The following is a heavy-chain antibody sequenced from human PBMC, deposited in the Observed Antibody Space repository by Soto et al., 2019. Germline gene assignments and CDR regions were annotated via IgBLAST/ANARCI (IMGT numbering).Heavy chain of an antibody. V-gene: IGHV4-59*01. Sequence: SETLSLTCTVSGGSISSYYWSWIRQPPGKGLEWIGYIYYSGSTNINPSLKSRVTISVDTSKNQFSVKLSSVTAADTAVYYCARADVDTAMVDYWGQGTLGTVS. D-gene: IGHD5-18*01. CDR2: IYYSGST. J-gene: IGHJ4*02. CDR3: ARADVDTAMVDY. CDR1: GGSISSYY.